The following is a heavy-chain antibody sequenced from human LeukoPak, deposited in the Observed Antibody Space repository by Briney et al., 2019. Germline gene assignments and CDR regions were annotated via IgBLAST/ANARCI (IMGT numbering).Heavy chain of an antibody. D-gene: IGHD3-10*01. V-gene: IGHV1-2*02. Sequence: AASVKVSCKASGYTFTGYYMHWVRQAPGQGLEWMGWINPNSGGTNYAQKFQGRVTMTRDTSISTAYMELSRLRSDDTAVYYCARDRRLYYYGSGYYMDVWGKGTTVTISS. CDR2: INPNSGGT. CDR1: GYTFTGYY. CDR3: ARDRRLYYYGSGYYMDV. J-gene: IGHJ6*03.